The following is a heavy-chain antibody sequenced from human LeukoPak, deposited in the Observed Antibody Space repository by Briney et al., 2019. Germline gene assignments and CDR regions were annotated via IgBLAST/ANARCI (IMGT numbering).Heavy chain of an antibody. D-gene: IGHD2-2*01. Sequence: GRSLRPSCAASGFKLSTYAIHWVRQAPDKGLESVAVISFDGNKYYADSVTGRFTISRDNSKSMLYLQMNSLRPEDTAIYYCARDPGSGYCSSTASCYRLTYFDYWGQGTLVTVSS. CDR1: GFKLSTYA. J-gene: IGHJ4*02. V-gene: IGHV3-30*04. CDR3: ARDPGSGYCSSTASCYRLTYFDY. CDR2: ISFDGNK.